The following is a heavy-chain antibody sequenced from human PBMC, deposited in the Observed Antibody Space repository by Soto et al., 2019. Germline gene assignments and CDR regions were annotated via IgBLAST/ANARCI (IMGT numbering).Heavy chain of an antibody. CDR3: AKGEGWIRGSTFFEY. D-gene: IGHD2-2*03. V-gene: IGHV3-53*01. CDR1: VFTVSSSY. Sequence: PGGSLRLSCAASVFTVSSSYMRLVRQSPGKGLEWVSVIYSGGRIYYADSVKGRFTISRDNSKNTLYLQMNSLRAEDTAVYYCAKGEGWIRGSTFFEYWGQGTMVTVSS. J-gene: IGHJ4*02. CDR2: IYSGGRI.